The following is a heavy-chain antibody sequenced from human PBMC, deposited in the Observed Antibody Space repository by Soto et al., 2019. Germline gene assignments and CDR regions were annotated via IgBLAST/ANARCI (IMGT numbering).Heavy chain of an antibody. CDR1: GGTFSNYT. CDR2: IIPVFGTT. D-gene: IGHD2-2*01. CDR3: ARSSPYIVVRKPTGNQDYYGMDV. V-gene: IGHV1-69*01. J-gene: IGHJ6*02. Sequence: QVQLVQSGAEVQKPGSSVKVFCKASGGTFSNYTISWVRQAPGPGLEWMGGIIPVFGTTDYEQKFQGRVTITADGSTSTAYMKLSSLRSADTAVYYCARSSPYIVVRKPTGNQDYYGMDVWGQGTTVTVSS.